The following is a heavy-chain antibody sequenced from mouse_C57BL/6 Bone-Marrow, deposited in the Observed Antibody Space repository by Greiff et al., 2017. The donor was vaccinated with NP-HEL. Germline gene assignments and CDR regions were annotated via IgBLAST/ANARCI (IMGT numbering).Heavy chain of an antibody. V-gene: IGHV5-6*01. CDR2: ISSGGSYT. CDR1: GFTFSSYG. CDR3: ARHERGYAMDY. J-gene: IGHJ4*01. Sequence: EVKLVESGGDLVKPGGSLKLSCAASGFTFSSYGMSWVRQSPDKRLEWVATISSGGSYTYYPDSVKGRFPISRDNAKNTLYLQMSSLKAEDTAMYYDARHERGYAMDYWGQGTSVTVSS.